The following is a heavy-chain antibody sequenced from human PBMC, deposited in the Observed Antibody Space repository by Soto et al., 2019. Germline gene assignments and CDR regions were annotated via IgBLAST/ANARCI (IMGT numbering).Heavy chain of an antibody. D-gene: IGHD2-2*01. CDR3: ARESRSDCRSATCYSWFDP. CDR1: GGSITSYY. V-gene: IGHV4-4*07. J-gene: IGHJ5*02. CDR2: IYPSGTT. Sequence: KASETLSLTCTVSGGSITSYYWSWLRQPAGKGLEWIGHIYPSGTTNYNPSLKSRVTMSVDTSKTHFSLKLSSVTAADTAVYYCARESRSDCRSATCYSWFDPWGQGTLVTVSS.